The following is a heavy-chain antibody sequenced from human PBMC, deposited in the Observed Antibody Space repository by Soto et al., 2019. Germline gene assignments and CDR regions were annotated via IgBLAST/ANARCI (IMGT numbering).Heavy chain of an antibody. Sequence: GGSLRLSCAASGFTFSSYWMHWARQAPGKGLVWVSRINSDGSSTSYADSVKGRFTISRDNAKNTLYLQMNSLRAEDTAVYYCARESKKLLWFGELSSWGRGTLVTVSS. V-gene: IGHV3-74*01. CDR2: INSDGSST. J-gene: IGHJ4*02. CDR3: ARESKKLLWFGELSS. D-gene: IGHD3-10*01. CDR1: GFTFSSYW.